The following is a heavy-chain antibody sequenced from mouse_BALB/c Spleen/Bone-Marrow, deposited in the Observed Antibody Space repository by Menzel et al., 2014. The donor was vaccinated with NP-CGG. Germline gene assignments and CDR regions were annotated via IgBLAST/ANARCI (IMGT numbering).Heavy chain of an antibody. CDR2: IRNKANGYTT. Sequence: EVKLQESRGGLVQPGGSLRLSCAPSGFTFTDYYMSWVRQPPGKALEWLGFIRNKANGYTTEYSASVKGRFTISRDNSQSILYLQMNTLRAEDSATYYCARGGNDLDYWGQGTTLTVSS. CDR1: GFTFTDYY. J-gene: IGHJ2*01. D-gene: IGHD2-3*01. CDR3: ARGGNDLDY. V-gene: IGHV7-3*02.